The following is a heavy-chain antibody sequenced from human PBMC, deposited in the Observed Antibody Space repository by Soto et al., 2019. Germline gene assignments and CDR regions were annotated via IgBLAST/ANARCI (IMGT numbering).Heavy chain of an antibody. CDR1: GYTLTELS. V-gene: IGHV1-24*01. CDR2: FDPEDGET. D-gene: IGHD3-3*01. J-gene: IGHJ4*02. Sequence: ASVKVSWKVSGYTLTELSMHWVRQAPGKGLEWMGGFDPEDGETIYAQKFQGRVTMTEDTSTDTAYMELSSLRSEDTAVYYCATDGGNRFWSGYSFDYWGQRTLVTVSS. CDR3: ATDGGNRFWSGYSFDY.